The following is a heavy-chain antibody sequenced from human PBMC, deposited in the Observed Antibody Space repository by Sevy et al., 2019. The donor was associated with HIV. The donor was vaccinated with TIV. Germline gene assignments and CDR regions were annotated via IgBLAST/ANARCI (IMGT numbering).Heavy chain of an antibody. CDR2: IWYDGSNK. D-gene: IGHD3-9*01. Sequence: GGSLRLPCAASGFTFSSYGMHWVRQAPGKGLEWVAVIWYDGSNKYYADSVKGRFTISRDNSKNTLYLQMNSLRAEDTAVYYCARDPQTGYYRNNWFDPWGQGTLVTVSS. CDR1: GFTFSSYG. J-gene: IGHJ5*02. V-gene: IGHV3-33*01. CDR3: ARDPQTGYYRNNWFDP.